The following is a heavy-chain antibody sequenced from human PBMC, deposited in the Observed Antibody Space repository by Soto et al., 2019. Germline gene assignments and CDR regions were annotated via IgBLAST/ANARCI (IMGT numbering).Heavy chain of an antibody. CDR3: ARGGVVPAARAVWFDP. CDR2: IYYSGST. D-gene: IGHD2-2*01. J-gene: IGHJ5*02. V-gene: IGHV4-59*01. CDR1: GGSISSYY. Sequence: SETLSLTCTVSGGSISSYYWSWIRPPGKGLEWIGYIYYSGSTNYNPSLKSRVTISVDTSKNQFSLKLSSVTAADTAVYYCARGGVVPAARAVWFDPWGQGTLVTVSS.